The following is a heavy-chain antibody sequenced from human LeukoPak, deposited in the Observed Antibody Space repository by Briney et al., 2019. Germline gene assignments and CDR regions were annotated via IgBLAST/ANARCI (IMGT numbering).Heavy chain of an antibody. J-gene: IGHJ4*02. CDR3: ARVGLASSGWYGELGY. D-gene: IGHD6-19*01. CDR2: INPSDGST. V-gene: IGHV1-46*01. Sequence: GASVKVSCKASGYTFTSWYMHWVRQAPGQGPEWMGIINPSDGSTSSAQEFQGRITMTRDTSTSTVYMELSSLRSEDTAVYYCARVGLASSGWYGELGYWGQGTLVTVSS. CDR1: GYTFTSWY.